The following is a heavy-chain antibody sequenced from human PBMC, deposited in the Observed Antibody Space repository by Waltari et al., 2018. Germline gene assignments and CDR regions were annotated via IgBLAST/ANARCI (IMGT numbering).Heavy chain of an antibody. V-gene: IGHV1-69*10. CDR2: IIPILGIA. J-gene: IGHJ6*02. CDR1: GGTFSSYA. CDR3: ARGGYYDFWSGYQFLGMDV. Sequence: QVQLVQSGAEVKKPGSSVKVSCKASGGTFSSYAISWVRQAPGHGLEWMGGIIPILGIANYAQKFQGRVTITADKSTSTAYMELSSLRSEDTAVYYCARGGYYDFWSGYQFLGMDVWGQGTTVTVSS. D-gene: IGHD3-3*01.